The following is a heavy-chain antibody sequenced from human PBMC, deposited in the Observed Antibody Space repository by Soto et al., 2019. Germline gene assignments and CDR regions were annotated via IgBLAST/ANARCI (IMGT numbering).Heavy chain of an antibody. CDR2: ISGSGGST. CDR3: AKVPLYYYDSSGYLNY. D-gene: IGHD3-22*01. Sequence: GSLRLSCAASGFTFSSYAMSWVRQAPGKGLEWVSAISGSGGSTYYADSVKGRFTISRDNSKNTLYLQMNSLRAEDTAVYYCAKVPLYYYDSSGYLNYWGQGTLVTVSS. CDR1: GFTFSSYA. J-gene: IGHJ4*02. V-gene: IGHV3-23*01.